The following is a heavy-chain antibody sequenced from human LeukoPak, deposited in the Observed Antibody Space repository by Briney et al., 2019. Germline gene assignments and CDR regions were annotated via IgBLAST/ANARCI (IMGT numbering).Heavy chain of an antibody. CDR1: GFTFDDYG. CDR3: ARVSWIQLWKFDY. D-gene: IGHD5-18*01. Sequence: PGGSLRLSCAASGFTFDDYGMSWVRQAPGKGLEWVSGINWNGGSTGYADSVKGRFTISRDNAKNSLYLQMDSLRAEDTAVYYCARVSWIQLWKFDYWGQGTLVTVSS. CDR2: INWNGGST. J-gene: IGHJ4*02. V-gene: IGHV3-20*04.